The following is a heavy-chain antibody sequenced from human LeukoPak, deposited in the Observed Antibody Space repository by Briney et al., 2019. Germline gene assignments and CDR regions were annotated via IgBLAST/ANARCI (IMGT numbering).Heavy chain of an antibody. Sequence: GGSLRLSCSTSGFTFSNHFMHWVRQAPGKGLEYVSRIGPNGASTLYADSVKGRFTISRDNSKNALYLQLTSLRLEDTALYYCVKDLTGTWSFDYWGQGTRVTVSS. V-gene: IGHV3-64D*06. CDR1: GFTFSNHF. CDR2: IGPNGAST. J-gene: IGHJ4*02. D-gene: IGHD3-9*01. CDR3: VKDLTGTWSFDY.